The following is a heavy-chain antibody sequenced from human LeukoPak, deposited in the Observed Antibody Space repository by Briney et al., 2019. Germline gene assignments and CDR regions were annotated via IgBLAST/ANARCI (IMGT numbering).Heavy chain of an antibody. CDR2: IYESGTT. CDR3: ARGAWATRLAS. CDR1: GKSLNSYY. J-gene: IGHJ4*02. Sequence: PSETLSLTCAVYGKSLNSYYWSWVRQPPGEGLEWIGEIYESGTTKYNPSLKSRVAISMVPSKQQFSLILSSVTAADTAVYYCARGAWATRLASWGLGTPVIVSS. V-gene: IGHV4-34*01. D-gene: IGHD2-15*01.